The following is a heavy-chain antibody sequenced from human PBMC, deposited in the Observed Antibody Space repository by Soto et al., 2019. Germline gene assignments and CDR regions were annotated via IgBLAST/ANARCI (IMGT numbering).Heavy chain of an antibody. CDR3: GRDFWHNGVCLDV. Sequence: GVLRLSCAASGFTFSSHWMHWVRQVPGKGLVWVSRINTDGSSTSYADSMKGRFTISRDNAKNTLYLQMNSLRAEDTAVYYRGRDFWHNGVCLDVWGQGTTVTVSS. J-gene: IGHJ6*02. V-gene: IGHV3-74*01. CDR1: GFTFSSHW. D-gene: IGHD2-8*01. CDR2: INTDGSST.